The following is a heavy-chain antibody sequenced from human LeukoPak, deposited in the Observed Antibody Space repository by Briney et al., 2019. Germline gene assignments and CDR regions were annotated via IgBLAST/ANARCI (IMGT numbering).Heavy chain of an antibody. D-gene: IGHD1-26*01. CDR3: AKETRGSYSDY. CDR2: VRYDGTSK. CDR1: GFTFSSSG. V-gene: IGHV3-30*02. J-gene: IGHJ4*02. Sequence: GGSLRLSCAASGFTFSSSGMHWVRQAPGKGLEWVAFVRYDGTSKYYADYVKGRFTISRDNSKNTVYLQMNSLRAEDTAVYYCAKETRGSYSDYWGQGTLVTVSS.